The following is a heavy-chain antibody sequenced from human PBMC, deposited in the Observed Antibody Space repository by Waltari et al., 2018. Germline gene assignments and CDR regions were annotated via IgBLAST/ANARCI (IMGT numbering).Heavy chain of an antibody. V-gene: IGHV4-34*02. CDR1: GESLTGYY. CDR2: INDSGIT. CDR3: ARGRVVGSGSYSY. D-gene: IGHD1-26*01. Sequence: QVQLQQWGAGLLKPSESLSLTCAVYGESLTGYYWSWIRQPPGKGLDWIGEINDSGITNYNPSLKSRVRISVDTSKNQFSLKLTSVTAADTAVYYCARGRVVGSGSYSYWGQGTLVTVSS. J-gene: IGHJ4*02.